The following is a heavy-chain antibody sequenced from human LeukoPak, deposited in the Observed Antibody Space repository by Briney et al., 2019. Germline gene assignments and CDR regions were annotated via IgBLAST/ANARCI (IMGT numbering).Heavy chain of an antibody. V-gene: IGHV1-8*01. Sequence: GASVKVSCKASGYTFSSYDINWVRQATGQGLEWMGWMDPNSSKTGYAQKFQGRVTMTSDTSISTAYMELRSLRSEDTAVYYCARVDYSGSGSYYGNWFDPWGQGTLVTVSS. CDR3: ARVDYSGSGSYYGNWFDP. J-gene: IGHJ5*02. CDR1: GYTFSSYD. CDR2: MDPNSSKT. D-gene: IGHD3-10*01.